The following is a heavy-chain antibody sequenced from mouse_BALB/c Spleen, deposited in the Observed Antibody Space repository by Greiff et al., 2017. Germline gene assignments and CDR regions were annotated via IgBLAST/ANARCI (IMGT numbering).Heavy chain of an antibody. CDR2: ISDGGSYT. D-gene: IGHD2-3*01. J-gene: IGHJ2*01. CDR3: TFDGYYY. Sequence: DVMLVESGGGLVKPGGSLKLSCAASGFTFSDYYMYWVRQTPEKRLEWVATISDGGSYTYYPDSLKVRFTISRDNAKNNLYLQMSSLKSEDTAMYYCTFDGYYYWGQGTTLTVSS. V-gene: IGHV5-4*02. CDR1: GFTFSDYY.